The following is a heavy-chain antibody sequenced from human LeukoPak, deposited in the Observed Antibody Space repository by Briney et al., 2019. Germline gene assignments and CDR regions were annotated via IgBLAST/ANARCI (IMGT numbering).Heavy chain of an antibody. CDR2: ISAYNGNT. J-gene: IGHJ4*02. D-gene: IGHD6-19*01. CDR3: ARGEGRYHSSGWYWNY. CDR1: GGTFSSYA. V-gene: IGHV1-18*01. Sequence: ASVKVSCKASGGTFSSYAISWVRQAPGQGLEWMGWISAYNGNTNYAQKLQGRVTMTTDTSTSTAYMELRSLRSDDTAVYYCARGEGRYHSSGWYWNYWGQGTLVTASS.